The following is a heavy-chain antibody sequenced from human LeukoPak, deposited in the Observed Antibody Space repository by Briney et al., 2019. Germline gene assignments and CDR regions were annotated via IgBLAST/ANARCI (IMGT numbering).Heavy chain of an antibody. CDR1: GFTFRSYA. V-gene: IGHV3-23*01. J-gene: IGHJ3*02. D-gene: IGHD2-15*01. Sequence: RGSLRLSCAASGFTFRSYAMSGVRQAPGKGLEWVSAISGSGGSTYYADSVKGRFTISRDNSKNTLYLQMNSLRAEDTAVYYCAKDGGDYSYAFDIWGQGTMVTVSS. CDR2: ISGSGGST. CDR3: AKDGGDYSYAFDI.